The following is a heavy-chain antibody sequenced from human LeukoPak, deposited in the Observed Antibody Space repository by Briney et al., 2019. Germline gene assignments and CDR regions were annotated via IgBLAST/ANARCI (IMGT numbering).Heavy chain of an antibody. D-gene: IGHD2-2*01. J-gene: IGHJ3*01. CDR3: ARDLDCSSSSCTTTVTSDAFDV. CDR2: IYSGGST. V-gene: IGHV3-66*01. Sequence: GGSLRLSCAASGFTVSSNYMSWVRQAPGKGPEWVSVIYSGGSTYYADSVKGRFTISRDNSKNTLYLQMNSLRAEDAAVYYCARDLDCSSSSCTTTVTSDAFDVWGQGTMVTVSS. CDR1: GFTVSSNY.